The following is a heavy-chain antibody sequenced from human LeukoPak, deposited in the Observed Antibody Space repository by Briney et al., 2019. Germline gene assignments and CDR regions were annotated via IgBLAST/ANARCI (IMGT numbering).Heavy chain of an antibody. V-gene: IGHV4-39*01. D-gene: IGHD2-15*01. CDR3: ARQGRYCSGGSCYSGWFDP. J-gene: IGHJ5*02. CDR1: GGSISSSSYY. CDR2: IYYSGST. Sequence: SETLSLTCTVSGGSISSSSYYWGWIRQPPGKGLEWIGSIYYSGSTYYNPSLKSRVAIFVDTSKNQFSLKLSSVTAADTAVYYCARQGRYCSGGSCYSGWFDPWGQGTLVTVSS.